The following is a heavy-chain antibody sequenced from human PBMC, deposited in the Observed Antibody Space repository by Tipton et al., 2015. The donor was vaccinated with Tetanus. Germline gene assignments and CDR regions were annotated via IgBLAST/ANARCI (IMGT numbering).Heavy chain of an antibody. CDR2: IYTDVHTREST. Sequence: LRLSCNVSGGSISSSYWSWIRQPAGKGLEWIGRIYTDVHTRESTTYNPALKNRVSMPVDTSKNQLSLRLTSMTAADTAVYYCARRGDNWFFDLWGRGTLVTVSS. D-gene: IGHD2-21*01. J-gene: IGHJ2*01. V-gene: IGHV4-4*07. CDR3: ARRGDNWFFDL. CDR1: GGSISSSY.